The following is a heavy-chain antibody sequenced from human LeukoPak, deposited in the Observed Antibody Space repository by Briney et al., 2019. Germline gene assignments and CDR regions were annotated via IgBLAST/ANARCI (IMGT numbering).Heavy chain of an antibody. Sequence: ASVKVSCKASGYSFTNYGVSWVRQAPGQGLEWMGWITPSGGTNYPQKFQGRVAITRDTSITTAYMDLSRLTSDDTAVYYCARALRPLAYCGGDCYSGVDYWGQGTLVTVSS. V-gene: IGHV1-2*02. CDR3: ARALRPLAYCGGDCYSGVDY. CDR2: ITPSGGT. J-gene: IGHJ4*02. D-gene: IGHD2-21*02. CDR1: GYSFTNYG.